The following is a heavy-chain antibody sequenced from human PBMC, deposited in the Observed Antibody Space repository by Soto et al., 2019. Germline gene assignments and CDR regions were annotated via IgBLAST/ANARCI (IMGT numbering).Heavy chain of an antibody. Sequence: PSETLSLTCTVSGGSISSSSYYWGWIRQPPEKGLEWIGSIYYSGSTYYNPSLKSRVTISVDTSKNQFSLKLSSVTAADTAVYYCARLGGSYRSWFDPWGQGTLVTVSS. D-gene: IGHD1-26*01. V-gene: IGHV4-39*01. CDR2: IYYSGST. J-gene: IGHJ5*02. CDR3: ARLGGSYRSWFDP. CDR1: GGSISSSSYY.